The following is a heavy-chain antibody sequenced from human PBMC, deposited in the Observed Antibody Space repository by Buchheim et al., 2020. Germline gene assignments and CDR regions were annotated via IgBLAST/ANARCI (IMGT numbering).Heavy chain of an antibody. CDR3: AKAILQYDYGYPDY. CDR2: ISYDGSSQ. Sequence: QVQLVESGGGVVQPGGSLRLSCAASGFTFSNYGTHWVRQAPGKGLEWVALISYDGSSQHYADSVKGRFTISRDNSKNSLFLHMNSLRPEDTAVYYCAKAILQYDYGYPDYWGQGTL. CDR1: GFTFSNYG. D-gene: IGHD4/OR15-4a*01. J-gene: IGHJ4*02. V-gene: IGHV3-30*18.